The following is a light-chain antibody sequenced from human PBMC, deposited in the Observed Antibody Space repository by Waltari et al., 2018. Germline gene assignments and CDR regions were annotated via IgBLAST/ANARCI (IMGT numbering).Light chain of an antibody. V-gene: IGLV3-21*03. J-gene: IGLJ2*01. CDR2: DST. CDR3: QVWDDTRDQPV. Sequence: SYVLTQPPSVSVAPGKTARISCAGQHLRDKTGYWYQQNPGQAPVVVIYDSTVRPSGIPDRFSGSDPATLTIARVEAGDEADYYCQVWDDTRDQPVFGGGTRLTVL. CDR1: HLRDKT.